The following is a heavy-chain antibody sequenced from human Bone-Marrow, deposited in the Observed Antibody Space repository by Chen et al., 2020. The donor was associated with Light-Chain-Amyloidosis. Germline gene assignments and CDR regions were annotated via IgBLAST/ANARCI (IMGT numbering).Heavy chain of an antibody. CDR2: IYPDDSDA. V-gene: IGHV5-51*01. Sequence: EVQLEQSGPEVKKPGESLKISCKGSGYTFPNYWIGWVRQMPGKGLEWRGVIYPDDSDARYSPAFEGQVTNPADKSITPADLQWRSLKASDTAMYYCARRRDGYNFDYWGQGTLVTVSS. J-gene: IGHJ4*02. CDR1: GYTFPNYW. CDR3: ARRRDGYNFDY. D-gene: IGHD5-12*01.